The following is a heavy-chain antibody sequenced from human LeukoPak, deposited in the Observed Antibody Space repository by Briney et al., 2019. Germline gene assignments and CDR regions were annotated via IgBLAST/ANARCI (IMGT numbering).Heavy chain of an antibody. V-gene: IGHV4-59*08. CDR3: ARATAMVPDY. Sequence: PSETLSLTCTVSGGSISSYYWSWIRQPPGKGLEWIGYIYYSGSTNYNPSLKSRVTISVDTSKNQFSLKLSSVTAADTAVYYCARATAMVPDYWGQGTLVTVSS. D-gene: IGHD5-18*01. J-gene: IGHJ4*02. CDR2: IYYSGST. CDR1: GGSISSYY.